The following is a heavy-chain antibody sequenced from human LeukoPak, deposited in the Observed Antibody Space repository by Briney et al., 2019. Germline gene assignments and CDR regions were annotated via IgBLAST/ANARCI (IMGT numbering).Heavy chain of an antibody. CDR1: GGTFISYA. V-gene: IGHV1-69*04. Sequence: GASVKVSCKASGGTFISYAISWVRQAPGQGLEWMGRIIPILGIANYAQRFQGRVTITADKSTSTAYMELSSLRSEDTAVYYCASSAVVIGLRGMDVWGQGTTVTVSS. J-gene: IGHJ6*02. CDR3: ASSAVVIGLRGMDV. CDR2: IIPILGIA. D-gene: IGHD4-23*01.